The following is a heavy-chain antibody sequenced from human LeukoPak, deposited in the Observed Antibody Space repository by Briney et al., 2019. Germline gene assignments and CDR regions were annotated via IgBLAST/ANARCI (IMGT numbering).Heavy chain of an antibody. V-gene: IGHV3-30*03. Sequence: PRGSLRLSSAPSGFIFSNYAMHCVRPDPGTGLGRVAVISYNGSKEFNTESVKGRFTISRENSKNTMYLQVNRLRPEDTAVYYCATLYDYVWGSYRYFPLDSWGQGILVTVSS. CDR1: GFIFSNYA. CDR3: ATLYDYVWGSYRYFPLDS. J-gene: IGHJ4*02. D-gene: IGHD3-16*02. CDR2: ISYNGSKE.